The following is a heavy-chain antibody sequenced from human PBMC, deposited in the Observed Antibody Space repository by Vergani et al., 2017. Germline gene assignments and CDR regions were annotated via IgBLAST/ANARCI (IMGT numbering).Heavy chain of an antibody. D-gene: IGHD6-25*01. CDR1: GFTFGSYS. V-gene: IGHV3-21*01. J-gene: IGHJ1*01. CDR2: ISSSSSYR. Sequence: EVQLVESGGGLVKPGGSLRLSCVASGFTFGSYSMNGVRQAPGKGLEWVSFISSSSSYRYYADSVKGRFTISTENGEYSLLLQMNSLRPEDTAVSYCEWSVPGYHVATQYFQHWGQGTLVTVSS. CDR3: EWSVPGYHVATQYFQH.